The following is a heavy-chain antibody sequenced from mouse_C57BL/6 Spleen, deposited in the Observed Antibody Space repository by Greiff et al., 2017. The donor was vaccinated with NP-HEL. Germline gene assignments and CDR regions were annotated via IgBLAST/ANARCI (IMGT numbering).Heavy chain of an antibody. V-gene: IGHV1-76*01. CDR2: IYPGSGNT. J-gene: IGHJ2*01. CDR3: AREGTAQATRYFDY. Sequence: QVQLQQSGAELVRPGASVKLSCKASGYTFTDYYINWVKQRPGQGLEWIARIYPGSGNTYYNEKFKGKATLTAEKSSSTAYMQLSSLTSEDSAVYFCAREGTAQATRYFDYWGQGTTLTVSS. D-gene: IGHD3-2*02. CDR1: GYTFTDYY.